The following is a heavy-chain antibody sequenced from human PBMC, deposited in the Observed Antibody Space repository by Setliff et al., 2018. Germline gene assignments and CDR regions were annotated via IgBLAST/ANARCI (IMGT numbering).Heavy chain of an antibody. D-gene: IGHD1-26*01. CDR1: GGSISSHY. V-gene: IGHV4-59*11. CDR2: IYYSGST. Sequence: SETLSLTCTVSGGSISSHYWSWIRQPPGKGLEWIGSIYYSGSTNYTPSLESRVSISVDTSKRQFSLELNSVTAADTAVYYCARGHTKNYYGGDFFDFWGQGSLVTVSS. CDR3: ARGHTKNYYGGDFFDF. J-gene: IGHJ4*02.